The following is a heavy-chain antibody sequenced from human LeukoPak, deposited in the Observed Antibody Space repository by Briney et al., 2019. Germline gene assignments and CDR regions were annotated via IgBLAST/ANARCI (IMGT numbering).Heavy chain of an antibody. V-gene: IGHV4-59*01. D-gene: IGHD6-13*01. Sequence: SETLSLTCTVSGGSISSYYWSWIRQPPGKGLGWIGYIYYSGSTNYNPSLKSRVTISVDTSKNQFSLKLSSVTAADTAVYYCARVRSSWNNWFDPWGQGTLVTVSS. CDR2: IYYSGST. J-gene: IGHJ5*02. CDR3: ARVRSSWNNWFDP. CDR1: GGSISSYY.